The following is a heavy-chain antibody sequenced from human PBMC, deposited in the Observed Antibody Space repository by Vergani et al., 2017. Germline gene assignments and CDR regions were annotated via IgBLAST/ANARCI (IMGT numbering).Heavy chain of an antibody. Sequence: QVQLQESGPGLVKPSETLSLTCTVSGGSISSYYWSWIRQPPGKGLEWIGYIYYSGSTHYNPSLKSRVTISVDTSKNKFSLKLSSVTAADTAVYYCARAPYYYDSSGYYPSYYFDYWGQGTLVTVSS. J-gene: IGHJ4*02. CDR2: IYYSGST. CDR1: GGSISSYY. V-gene: IGHV4-59*01. D-gene: IGHD3-22*01. CDR3: ARAPYYYDSSGYYPSYYFDY.